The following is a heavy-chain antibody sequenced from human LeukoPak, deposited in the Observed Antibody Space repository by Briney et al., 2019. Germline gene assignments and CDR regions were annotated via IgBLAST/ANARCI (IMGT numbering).Heavy chain of an antibody. CDR3: AKDGRIAAAGTRGRQPFDY. J-gene: IGHJ4*02. Sequence: XYXMHWVRQAPGKGLEWVAVISYDGSNKYYADSVKGRFTISRDNSKNTLYLQMNSLRAEDTAVYYCAKDGRIAAAGTRGRQPFDYWGQGTLVTVSS. CDR2: ISYDGSNK. V-gene: IGHV3-30*18. CDR1: XYX. D-gene: IGHD6-13*01.